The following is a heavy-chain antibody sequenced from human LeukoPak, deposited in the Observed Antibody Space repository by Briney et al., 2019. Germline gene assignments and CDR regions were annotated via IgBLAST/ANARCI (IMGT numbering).Heavy chain of an antibody. V-gene: IGHV4-30-4*08. Sequence: SQTLSLTCTVSGGSISSGDYYWSWIRQPPGKGLEWIGYIYYSGSTYYNPSLKSRVTISVDTSKNQFSLKLSSVTAADTAVYYCARHFVVVPAAIGWFDPWGQGTLVTVSS. J-gene: IGHJ5*02. CDR2: IYYSGST. CDR3: ARHFVVVPAAIGWFDP. D-gene: IGHD2-2*02. CDR1: GGSISSGDYY.